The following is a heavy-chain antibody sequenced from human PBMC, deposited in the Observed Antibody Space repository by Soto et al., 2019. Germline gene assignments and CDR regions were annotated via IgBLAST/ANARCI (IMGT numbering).Heavy chain of an antibody. J-gene: IGHJ6*02. CDR2: INSDGSST. CDR1: GFTFSSYW. V-gene: IGHV3-74*01. D-gene: IGHD6-13*01. CDR3: ARDRSSSWYNYYYGMDV. Sequence: PWGSLRLSCAASGFTFSSYWMHWVHQAPGKGLVWVSRINSDGSSTSYADSVKGRFTISRDNAKNTLYLQMNSLRAEDTAVYYCARDRSSSWYNYYYGMDVWGQGTTVTVSS.